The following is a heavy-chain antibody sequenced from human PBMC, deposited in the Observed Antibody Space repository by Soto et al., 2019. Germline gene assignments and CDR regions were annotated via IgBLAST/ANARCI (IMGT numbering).Heavy chain of an antibody. CDR1: GFTFSSYA. J-gene: IGHJ6*02. CDR3: ARDQLAYGDYDYYYYGMDV. CDR2: ISYDGSNK. V-gene: IGHV3-30-3*01. Sequence: QVQLVESGGGVVQPGRSLRLSCAASGFTFSSYAMHWVRQAPGKGLEWVAVISYDGSNKYYADSVKGRFTISRDNSKNTLYLQMNSLRAEDTAVYYCARDQLAYGDYDYYYYGMDVWGQGTTVTVSS. D-gene: IGHD4-17*01.